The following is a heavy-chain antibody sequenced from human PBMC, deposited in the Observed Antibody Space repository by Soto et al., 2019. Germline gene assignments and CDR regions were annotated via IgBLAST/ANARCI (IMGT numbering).Heavy chain of an antibody. CDR2: IIPVFGAA. D-gene: IGHD5-12*01. Sequence: QVQLVQSGAEVKKPGSSVRVSCKASGATLNTFINYGITWVRQAPGQGLEWMGRIIPVFGAANHAQKFQDRVTISAEESTRTVNMELSSLTSEDTAVYYCARGAATKILVDMYEALENWGQGTMVTVSS. V-gene: IGHV1-69*15. CDR1: GATLNTFINYG. J-gene: IGHJ3*02. CDR3: ARGAATKILVDMYEALEN.